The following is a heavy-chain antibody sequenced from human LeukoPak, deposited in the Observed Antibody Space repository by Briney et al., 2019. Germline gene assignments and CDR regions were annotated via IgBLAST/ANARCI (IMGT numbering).Heavy chain of an antibody. CDR3: AKVDSSSWYWYYYYYMDV. V-gene: IGHV3-43*02. J-gene: IGHJ6*03. CDR2: ISGDGGST. D-gene: IGHD6-13*01. CDR1: GFTFDDYA. Sequence: PGGSLRLSCAASGFTFDDYAMHWVRQAPGKGLDWVSLISGDGGSTYYADSVKGRFTISRDNSKNSLYLQMNSLRTEDTALYYCAKVDSSSWYWYYYYYMDVWGKGTTVTVSS.